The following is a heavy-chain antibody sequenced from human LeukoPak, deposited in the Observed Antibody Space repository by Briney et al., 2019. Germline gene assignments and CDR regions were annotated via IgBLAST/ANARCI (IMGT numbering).Heavy chain of an antibody. CDR3: ARGYLRVPAASY. CDR1: GFTFSSHW. CDR2: IKQDGSEK. V-gene: IGHV3-7*04. Sequence: SGGSLRLSCAASGFTFSSHWMSWVRQAPGKGLEWVANIKQDGSEKYYVDSVKGRFTISRDNAKNSLYLQMNSLRAEDTAVYYCARGYLRVPAASYWGQGTLVTVSS. D-gene: IGHD2-2*01. J-gene: IGHJ4*02.